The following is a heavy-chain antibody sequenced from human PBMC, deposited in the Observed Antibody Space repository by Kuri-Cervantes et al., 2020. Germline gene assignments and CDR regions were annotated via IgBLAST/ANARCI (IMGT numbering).Heavy chain of an antibody. Sequence: GGSLRLSCAASGFTFSSYSMNWVRQAPGKGLEWVSSISSGSTYIYYADSVKGRFTISRDNAKNSLYLQMNSLRAEDTAVYYCARGYCSGDSCYDAFDIWGQGTLVTVSS. V-gene: IGHV3-21*01. CDR3: ARGYCSGDSCYDAFDI. CDR2: ISSGSTYI. CDR1: GFTFSSYS. J-gene: IGHJ3*02. D-gene: IGHD2-15*01.